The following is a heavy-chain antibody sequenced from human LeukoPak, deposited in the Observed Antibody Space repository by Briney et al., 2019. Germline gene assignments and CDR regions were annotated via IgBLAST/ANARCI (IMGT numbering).Heavy chain of an antibody. D-gene: IGHD3-3*01. CDR1: GYTFITYE. V-gene: IGHV1-2*02. CDR2: INPNSGGT. Sequence: ASVKVSCKASGYTFITYEIDWVRQAPGQGLEWMGWINPNSGGTNYAQKFQGRVTMTRDTSISTAYMELSRLRSDDTAVYYCARALQHDFWSGYYTPRINWFDPWGQGTLVTVSS. CDR3: ARALQHDFWSGYYTPRINWFDP. J-gene: IGHJ5*02.